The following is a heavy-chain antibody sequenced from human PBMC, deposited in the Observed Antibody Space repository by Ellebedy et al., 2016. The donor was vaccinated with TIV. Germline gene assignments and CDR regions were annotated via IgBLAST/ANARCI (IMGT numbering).Heavy chain of an antibody. J-gene: IGHJ4*02. V-gene: IGHV4-39*01. Sequence: MPSETLSLTCAASGFTFNSYAMHWVRQAPGKGLEYIGSVYYSGSPYYNPSFKSRVTLSADTSKNQFSLNLRTVTAADTAVYYCARTDPWQPIDDWGQGILVSVSS. CDR1: GFTFNSYAMH. CDR2: VYYSGSP. CDR3: ARTDPWQPIDD. D-gene: IGHD2-21*02.